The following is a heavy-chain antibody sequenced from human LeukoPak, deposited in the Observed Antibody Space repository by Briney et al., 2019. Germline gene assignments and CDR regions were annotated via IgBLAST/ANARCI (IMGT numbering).Heavy chain of an antibody. J-gene: IGHJ4*02. D-gene: IGHD6-19*01. Sequence: PSETLSLTCTVSGGSVSSGSYYWSWIRQPPGKGLEWIGYIYYSGSTNYNPSLKSRVTISVDTSKNQLSLKLSSVTAADTAVYYCARGHYSSGWTGFGYWGQGTLVTVSS. CDR1: GGSVSSGSYY. CDR2: IYYSGST. V-gene: IGHV4-61*01. CDR3: ARGHYSSGWTGFGY.